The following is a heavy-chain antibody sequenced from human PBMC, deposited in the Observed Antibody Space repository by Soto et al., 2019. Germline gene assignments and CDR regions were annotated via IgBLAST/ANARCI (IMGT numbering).Heavy chain of an antibody. V-gene: IGHV1-69*12. CDR1: GGIFSSYV. D-gene: IGHD3-22*01. Sequence: QVQLVQSGAEVKKPGSSVKVSCKASGGIFSSYVITWVRQAPGQGLEWMGGMIPIIGTANYAQKFQGRVTITEDESTSTAYMELSSLRYEDTAVYYCASLDYDRSSYMIYWGQVTLVTVSP. CDR2: MIPIIGTA. CDR3: ASLDYDRSSYMIY. J-gene: IGHJ4*02.